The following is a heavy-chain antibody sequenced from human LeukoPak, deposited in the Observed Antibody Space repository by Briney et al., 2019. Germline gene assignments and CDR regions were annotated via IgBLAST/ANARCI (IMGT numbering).Heavy chain of an antibody. CDR2: IYYSGST. Sequence: SETLSLTCTVSGGSISSSSYYWGWIRQPPGKGLEWIGSIYYSGSTYYNPSLKSRVTISVDTSKNQFSLKLSSVTAADTAVYYCARANVDTKGLDYWGQGTLVTVSS. CDR3: ARANVDTKGLDY. CDR1: GGSISSSSYY. J-gene: IGHJ4*02. D-gene: IGHD5-18*01. V-gene: IGHV4-39*07.